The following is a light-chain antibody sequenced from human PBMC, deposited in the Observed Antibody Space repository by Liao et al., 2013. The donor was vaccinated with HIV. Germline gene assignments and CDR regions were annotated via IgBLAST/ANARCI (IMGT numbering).Light chain of an antibody. J-gene: IGLJ3*02. CDR2: YDS. Sequence: SHVLTQPPSVSVAPGKTATITCEGNNIGSKSVHWYQQKPGQAPVVVIYYDSDRPSGIPERFSGSNSGNTATLTISGTQAMDEADYYCQAWDSSTAKFGGGTKLTVL. CDR3: QAWDSSTAK. V-gene: IGLV3-21*01. CDR1: NIGSKS.